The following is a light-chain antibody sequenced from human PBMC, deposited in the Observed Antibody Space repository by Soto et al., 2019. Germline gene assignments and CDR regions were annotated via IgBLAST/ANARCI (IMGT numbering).Light chain of an antibody. V-gene: IGKV3-15*01. Sequence: EIVMTQSPATLSVSPGERATLSCRASQSVSSNLAWYQQKPGQAPRLLIYGASTRATGIPARFSGSGSGTEFTLTISSLQSEDFAVYYCQQYNNWLNTFGQGTKVDI. CDR2: GAS. CDR1: QSVSSN. J-gene: IGKJ1*01. CDR3: QQYNNWLNT.